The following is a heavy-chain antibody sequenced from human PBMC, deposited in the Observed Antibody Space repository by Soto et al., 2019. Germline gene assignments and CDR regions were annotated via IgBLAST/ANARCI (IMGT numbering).Heavy chain of an antibody. Sequence: QITLKESGPTLVKPTQTLTLTCTFSGFSLTTDRVGVGWIRQPPGEALEWLAVIYWDDSKTYRPSLESRLTITKDTSKIQVALTMTNMDSLDTATYYCAHVYGGRSIYCGQGTMVTVSS. CDR1: GFSLTTDRVG. V-gene: IGHV2-5*02. D-gene: IGHD1-26*01. CDR3: AHVYGGRSIY. CDR2: IYWDDSK. J-gene: IGHJ4*02.